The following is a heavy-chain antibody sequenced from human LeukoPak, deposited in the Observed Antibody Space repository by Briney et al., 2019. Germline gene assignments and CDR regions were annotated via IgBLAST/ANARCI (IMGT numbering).Heavy chain of an antibody. CDR3: AREAGDNAFDI. Sequence: GASVKVSCKASGYTFTDYYMHWVRQAPGQGLEWMGWINPNSGGTNYVQKFQGRVTMTRDTSISTAYMEVSRLRSDDTAVYYCAREAGDNAFDIWGQGTMATVSS. CDR1: GYTFTDYY. J-gene: IGHJ3*02. CDR2: INPNSGGT. D-gene: IGHD2-21*01. V-gene: IGHV1-2*02.